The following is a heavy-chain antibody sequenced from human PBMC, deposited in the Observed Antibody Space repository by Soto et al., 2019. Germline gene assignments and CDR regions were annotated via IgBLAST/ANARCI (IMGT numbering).Heavy chain of an antibody. CDR3: AKQASDWNGHFDY. D-gene: IGHD1-1*01. CDR1: GFSFSSYG. Sequence: QVQLVESGGGVVQPGRSLRLSCAASGFSFSSYGMHWVRQAPGKGLEWVAMISYDGTDEYYADSVKGRFTIARDNSKNAVYLQMNSLRAEDTAVYYCAKQASDWNGHFDYWGQGTLVTVSS. CDR2: ISYDGTDE. V-gene: IGHV3-30*18. J-gene: IGHJ4*02.